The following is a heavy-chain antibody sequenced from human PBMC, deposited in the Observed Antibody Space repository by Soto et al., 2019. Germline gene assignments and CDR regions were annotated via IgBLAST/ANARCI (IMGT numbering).Heavy chain of an antibody. CDR2: IFYSGNT. CDR1: GDSISSGGYY. V-gene: IGHV4-31*03. J-gene: IGHJ4*02. D-gene: IGHD6-13*01. CDR3: ARVGSSSWFVY. Sequence: QVQLQESGPGLVKPSQTLSLTCTVSGDSISSGGYYWSWIRHHPGKGLEWIGNIFYSGNTYYNPSLKSRVTISVDTSKNQFSLKLSSVTAADTAVYYCARVGSSSWFVYWGQGTLVTVSS.